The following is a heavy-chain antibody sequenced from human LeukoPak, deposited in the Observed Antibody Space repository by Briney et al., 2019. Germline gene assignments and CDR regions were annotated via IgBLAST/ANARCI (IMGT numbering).Heavy chain of an antibody. D-gene: IGHD4-11*01. V-gene: IGHV3-48*02. CDR3: ARDSNPLYYYYYGMDV. CDR1: GFTFSSYS. CDR2: ISSSSSTI. J-gene: IGHJ6*02. Sequence: GGSLRLSCAASGFTFSSYSMNWVRQAPGKGLEWVSYISSSSSTIYYADSVKGRFTISRDNAKNSLYLQMNSLRDEGTAVYYCARDSNPLYYYYYGMDVWGQGTTVTVSS.